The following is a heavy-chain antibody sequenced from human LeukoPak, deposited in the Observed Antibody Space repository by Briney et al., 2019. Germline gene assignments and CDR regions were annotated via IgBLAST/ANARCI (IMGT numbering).Heavy chain of an antibody. V-gene: IGHV4-59*01. D-gene: IGHD2-2*02. Sequence: SETLSLTCTVSGGSISSDYWSWIRRPPGKGLEWIGYTYYSGSTNYNPSLKSRVTISVDTSKNQFSLKLSSVTAADTAVYYCARGGYNSASCYMAPFDYWGQGTLVTVSS. CDR1: GGSISSDY. CDR2: TYYSGST. CDR3: ARGGYNSASCYMAPFDY. J-gene: IGHJ4*02.